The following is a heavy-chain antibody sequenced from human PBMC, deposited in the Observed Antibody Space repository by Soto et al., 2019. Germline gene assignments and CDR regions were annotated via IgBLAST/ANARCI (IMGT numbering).Heavy chain of an antibody. Sequence: SETLSLTCTVSGGSISSSSYYWGWIRQPPGKGLEWIGRIYYSGSTYYNPSLKSRVTISVDTSKNQFSLKLSSVTAADTAVYYCARSRGWSTGYYYYGMDVWGQWTTVTVSS. CDR2: IYYSGST. CDR1: GGSISSSSYY. CDR3: ARSRGWSTGYYYYGMDV. D-gene: IGHD6-13*01. J-gene: IGHJ6*02. V-gene: IGHV4-39*07.